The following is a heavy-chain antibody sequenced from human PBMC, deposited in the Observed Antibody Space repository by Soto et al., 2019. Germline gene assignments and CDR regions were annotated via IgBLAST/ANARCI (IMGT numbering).Heavy chain of an antibody. J-gene: IGHJ4*02. CDR3: ARDPRYGDYYFDF. V-gene: IGHV3-33*01. CDR1: GFTFSAYG. CDR2: IWSDGSNK. D-gene: IGHD4-17*01. Sequence: GGSLRLSCAASGFTFSAYGMHWVRQAPGKGLEWVAVIWSDGSNKKFADSVKGRFTISRDNSKNTVYLEMNSLRAEDTAVYYCARDPRYGDYYFDFWGQGTPVTVSS.